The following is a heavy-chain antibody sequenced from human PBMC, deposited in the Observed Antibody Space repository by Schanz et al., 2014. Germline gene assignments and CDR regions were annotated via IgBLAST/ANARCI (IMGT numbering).Heavy chain of an antibody. CDR1: GFTFSSYD. D-gene: IGHD3-10*01. Sequence: VQLVESGGGVVQPGRSLRLSCAASGFTFSSYDVFWVRQAPGKGLEWVSAISGSGGSTYYADSVKGRFTISRDNSKNTLYLQMNSLRAEDTAVYYCAKGRFGELSAFDIWGQGTMVTVSS. J-gene: IGHJ3*02. V-gene: IGHV3-23*04. CDR2: ISGSGGST. CDR3: AKGRFGELSAFDI.